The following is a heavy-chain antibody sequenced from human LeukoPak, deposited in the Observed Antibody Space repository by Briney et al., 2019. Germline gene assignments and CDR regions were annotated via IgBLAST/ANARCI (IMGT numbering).Heavy chain of an antibody. CDR2: IFHSGST. Sequence: SETLSLTCTLSGGSLSSSDYYWGWIRQPPGVGLEWIGNIFHSGSTYYNPSLKSRVTISIDTSKNHFSLNLSSVTAADTAVYYCARHPGFGEADYWGKGTLVTVSS. CDR1: GGSLSSSDYY. V-gene: IGHV4-39*01. D-gene: IGHD3-10*01. CDR3: ARHPGFGEADY. J-gene: IGHJ4*02.